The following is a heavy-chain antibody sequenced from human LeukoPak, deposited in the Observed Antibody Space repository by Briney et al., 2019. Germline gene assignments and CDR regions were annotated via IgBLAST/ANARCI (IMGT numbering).Heavy chain of an antibody. CDR2: ISGSGGST. CDR1: GFTFSSYS. Sequence: GGSLRLSCAGSGFTFSSYSMNWVRQAPGKGLEWVSGISGSGGSTYYTDSVKGRFTISRDNSKNTLYLQMNSLRAEDTAVYYCASNLIAAAGHYYMDVWGKGTTVTVSS. CDR3: ASNLIAAAGHYYMDV. J-gene: IGHJ6*03. V-gene: IGHV3-23*01. D-gene: IGHD6-13*01.